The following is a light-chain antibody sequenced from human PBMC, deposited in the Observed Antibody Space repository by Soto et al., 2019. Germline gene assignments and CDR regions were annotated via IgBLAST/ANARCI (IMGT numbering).Light chain of an antibody. CDR3: QQYDSWPLYT. Sequence: EIMMTQSPATLSVSPGERATLSCRASQTVGTRLAWYQQKPGQAPGRLIYGASTRATDIPARFSGSGSGTEFTLTISSLQAEDFAVYFCQQYDSWPLYTFGQGTKVEIK. J-gene: IGKJ2*01. CDR1: QTVGTR. V-gene: IGKV3-15*01. CDR2: GAS.